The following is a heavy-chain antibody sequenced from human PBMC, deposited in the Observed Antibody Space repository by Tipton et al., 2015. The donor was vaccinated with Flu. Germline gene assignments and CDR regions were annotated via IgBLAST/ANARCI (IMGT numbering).Heavy chain of an antibody. V-gene: IGHV3-7*03. J-gene: IGHJ5*02. D-gene: IGHD2-8*01. CDR2: IKQDGSEK. CDR1: GFTFSSYW. Sequence: SLRLSCAASGFTFSSYWMSWVRQAPGKGLEWVANIKQDGSEKYYVDSVKGRFTISRDNAKNSLYLQMNSLRAEDTAVYYCASLLGYCTNGVCPAWGQGTLVTVSS. CDR3: ASLLGYCTNGVCPA.